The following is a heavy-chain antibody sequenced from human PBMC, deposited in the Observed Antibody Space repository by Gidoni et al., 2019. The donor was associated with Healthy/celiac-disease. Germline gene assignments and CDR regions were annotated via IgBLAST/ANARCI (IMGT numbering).Heavy chain of an antibody. CDR1: GFTFGAYA. Sequence: EVQLVESGGGLVQPGRSLRLSCTASGFTFGAYAMSWVRQAPGKGLEWVGFIRSKAYGGTTEYAASVKGRFTISRDDSKSIAYLQMNSLKTEDTAVYYCTRDDVGYCSGGSCYSGGYYAMDVWGQGTTVTVSS. CDR3: TRDDVGYCSGGSCYSGGYYAMDV. V-gene: IGHV3-49*04. CDR2: IRSKAYGGTT. D-gene: IGHD2-15*01. J-gene: IGHJ6*02.